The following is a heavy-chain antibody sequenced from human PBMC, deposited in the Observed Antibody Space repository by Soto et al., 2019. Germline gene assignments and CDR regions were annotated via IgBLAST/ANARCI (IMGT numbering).Heavy chain of an antibody. D-gene: IGHD1-26*01. CDR1: GYIFTNYW. Sequence: PGECLKISGHGSGYIFTNYWIGWVRQMPGKGLEWMGIIYPGDSDTRYSSSFQGQVTISSDKSISTAYLQWSSLKASDTAMYYGARLANIVGFDKWAHVTLFTVSS. CDR3: ARLANIVGFDK. J-gene: IGHJ4*01. CDR2: IYPGDSDT. V-gene: IGHV5-51*01.